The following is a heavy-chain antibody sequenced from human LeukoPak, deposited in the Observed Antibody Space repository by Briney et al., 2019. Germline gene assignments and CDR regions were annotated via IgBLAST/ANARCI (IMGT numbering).Heavy chain of an antibody. Sequence: PGGSLRLSCAASGFTFSSYGMHWVRQAPGKGLEWVAFIRFDGSIKYEADSVKGRLTISRDNSKNTVYLQMNSLRVEDTAVYYCAKVIRVYDSSGYYYWGQGTLVTVSS. V-gene: IGHV3-30*02. J-gene: IGHJ4*02. D-gene: IGHD3-22*01. CDR2: IRFDGSIK. CDR3: AKVIRVYDSSGYYY. CDR1: GFTFSSYG.